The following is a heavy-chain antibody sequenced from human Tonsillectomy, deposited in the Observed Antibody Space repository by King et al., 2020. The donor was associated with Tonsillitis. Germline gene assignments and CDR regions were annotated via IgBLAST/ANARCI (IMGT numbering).Heavy chain of an antibody. J-gene: IGHJ4*02. CDR1: GYTFTTYY. D-gene: IGHD3-9*01. Sequence: VQLVESGAEVKKPGASVKVSCTASGYTFTTYYMHWVRQAPGQGLEWMGIINPSGGSTSYAQKFQGRVTMTRDTSTSTVYMELSSLRSEDTAVYYCARDILTGYYTDYWGQGTLVTVSS. V-gene: IGHV1-46*01. CDR2: INPSGGST. CDR3: ARDILTGYYTDY.